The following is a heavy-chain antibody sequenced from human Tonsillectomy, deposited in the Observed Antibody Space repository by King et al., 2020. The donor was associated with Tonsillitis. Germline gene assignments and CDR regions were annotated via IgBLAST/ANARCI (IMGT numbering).Heavy chain of an antibody. D-gene: IGHD3-22*01. CDR3: VRDMNPSDGSGYYDAFDI. V-gene: IGHV3-7*03. CDR2: MRKDGSVK. J-gene: IGHJ3*02. Sequence: VQLVESGGGLVQPGGSLRLSCAASGSTFSNYWMSWVRQAPGKGLEWVANMRKDGSVKNYVDSVKGRFTISRDNAKNSLYLQMDSLGADDTAVYFCVRDMNPSDGSGYYDAFDIWGQGTMVTVSS. CDR1: GSTFSNYW.